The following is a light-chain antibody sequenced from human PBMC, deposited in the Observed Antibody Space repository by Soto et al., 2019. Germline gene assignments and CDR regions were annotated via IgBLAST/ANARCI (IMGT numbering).Light chain of an antibody. CDR2: GAS. J-gene: IGKJ2*01. CDR1: KSVSSSY. V-gene: IGKV3-20*01. CDR3: QQYGSSLQYT. Sequence: EIVLTQSPGTLSLSTGERATLSCRASKSVSSSYLAWYQQKPGQAPRLLIYGASSRATGIPDRFSGSGSGTDFTLTISRLEPEDFAVYYCQQYGSSLQYTFGQGTKLEIK.